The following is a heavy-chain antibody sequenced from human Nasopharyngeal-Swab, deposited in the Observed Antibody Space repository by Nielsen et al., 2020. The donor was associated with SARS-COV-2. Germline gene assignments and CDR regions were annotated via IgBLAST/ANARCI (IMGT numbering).Heavy chain of an antibody. Sequence: ASVKVSCKASRFSFSAYYIHWVRQAPGQGLEWMGRINPNSGGSDYAQRFQGRVTMTRDTSISTAYMEMSGLRSDDTAMYYCARGLGSGYDYYYYYMDVWGKGTTVTVSS. V-gene: IGHV1-2*06. CDR1: RFSFSAYY. D-gene: IGHD5-12*01. J-gene: IGHJ6*03. CDR2: INPNSGGS. CDR3: ARGLGSGYDYYYYYMDV.